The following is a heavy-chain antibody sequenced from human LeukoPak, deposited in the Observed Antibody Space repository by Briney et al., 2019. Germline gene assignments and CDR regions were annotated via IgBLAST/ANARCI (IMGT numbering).Heavy chain of an antibody. D-gene: IGHD3-10*01. CDR3: ARWSGERLIDF. CDR2: ISYDGSNK. CDR1: GFTFSSYG. V-gene: IGHV3-30*03. J-gene: IGHJ4*02. Sequence: GGSLRLSCAASGFTFSSYGMHWVRQAPGKGLEWVAVISYDGSNKYYADSVKGRFTITRDNSRSALYLQMSSLRAEDTAVYYCARWSGERLIDFWGQGTLVTVSS.